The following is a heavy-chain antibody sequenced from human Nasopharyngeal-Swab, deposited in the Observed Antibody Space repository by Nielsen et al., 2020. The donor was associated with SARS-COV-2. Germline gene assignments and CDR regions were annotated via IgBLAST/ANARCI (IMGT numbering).Heavy chain of an antibody. D-gene: IGHD3-22*01. CDR2: IYYSGSI. J-gene: IGHJ6*02. CDR3: ARFLGDSSGYYYGMDV. V-gene: IGHV4-59*01. CDR1: GGSISSYY. Sequence: SETLSLTCTVSGGSISSYYWSWIRQPPGKGLEWIGYIYYSGSINYNPSLKSRVTISVDTSKNQFSLKLSSVTAADTAVYYCARFLGDSSGYYYGMDVWGQGTTVTVSS.